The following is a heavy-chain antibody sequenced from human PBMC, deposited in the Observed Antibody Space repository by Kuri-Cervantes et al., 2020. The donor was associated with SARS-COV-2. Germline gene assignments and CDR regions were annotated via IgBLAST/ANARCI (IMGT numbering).Heavy chain of an antibody. V-gene: IGHV3-48*01. CDR3: ARSYTAMDLRLLAYYYGMDV. D-gene: IGHD5-18*01. J-gene: IGHJ6*02. CDR1: GFSLRNYG. Sequence: GESLKISCVVSGFSLRNYGLNWLRLAPGRGLEWVAHINPIDTIYYSDSVRGRFTISRDNSKNTLYLQMNSLRAEDTAVYYCARSYTAMDLRLLAYYYGMDVWGQGTTVTVSS. CDR2: INPIDTI.